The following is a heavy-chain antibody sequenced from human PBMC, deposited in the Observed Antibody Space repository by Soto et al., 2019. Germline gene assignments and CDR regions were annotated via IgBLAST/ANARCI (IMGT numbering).Heavy chain of an antibody. J-gene: IGHJ4*02. CDR2: IYYSGST. V-gene: IGHV4-31*01. Sequence: QVQLQESGPGLVKPSQTLSLTCTVSGGSISSGGYYWTWIRQYPGKGLEWIGYIYYSGSTFYNPSIKSPVSISVDTSKNQFSLNLSSVTAADTAVYYCARGLSVTLFDYWGQGTLVTVSS. CDR3: ARGLSVTLFDY. CDR1: GGSISSGGYY. D-gene: IGHD4-17*01.